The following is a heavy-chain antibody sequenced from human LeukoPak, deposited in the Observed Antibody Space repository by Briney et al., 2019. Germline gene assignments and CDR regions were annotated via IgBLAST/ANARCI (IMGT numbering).Heavy chain of an antibody. D-gene: IGHD1-1*01. CDR3: ARTDWNDEYYFDY. Sequence: PSETLSLTCTVSGGSISSYYWSWIRQPPGKGLEWIGYIYYSGSTNYNPSLKSRVTISVDTSKNQFSLKLSSVTAADTAVYYGARTDWNDEYYFDYWGQGTLVTVSS. V-gene: IGHV4-59*01. CDR2: IYYSGST. J-gene: IGHJ4*02. CDR1: GGSISSYY.